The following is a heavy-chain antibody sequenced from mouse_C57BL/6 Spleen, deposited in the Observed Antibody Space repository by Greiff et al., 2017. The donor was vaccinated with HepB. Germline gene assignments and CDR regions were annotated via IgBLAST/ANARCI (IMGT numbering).Heavy chain of an antibody. D-gene: IGHD1-1*01. J-gene: IGHJ3*01. CDR3: ARGFYYYGSSPFAY. V-gene: IGHV1-18*01. CDR2: INPNNGGT. CDR1: GYTFTDYN. Sequence: DVKLQESGPELVKPGASVKIPCKASGYTFTDYNMDWVKQSHGKSLEWIGDINPNNGGTIYNQKFKGKATLTVDKSSSTAYMERRSLTSEDTAVYYCARGFYYYGSSPFAYWGQGTLVTVSA.